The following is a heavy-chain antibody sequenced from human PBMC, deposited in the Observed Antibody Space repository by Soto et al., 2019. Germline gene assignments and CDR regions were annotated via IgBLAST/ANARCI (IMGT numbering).Heavy chain of an antibody. J-gene: IGHJ4*02. D-gene: IGHD2-15*01. CDR1: GGSISSYY. V-gene: IGHV4-59*01. CDR3: ARDHLLDYFDY. CDR2: IYYSGST. Sequence: SETLSLTCTVSGGSISSYYWSWIRQPPGKGLEWIGYIYYSGSTNYNPSLKSRVTISVDTSKNQFSLKLSSVTAADTAVYYCARDHLLDYFDYWGQGTLVTVSS.